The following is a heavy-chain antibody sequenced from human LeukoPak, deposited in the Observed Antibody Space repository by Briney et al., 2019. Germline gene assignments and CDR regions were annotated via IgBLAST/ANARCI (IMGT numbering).Heavy chain of an antibody. CDR2: IYSGDST. Sequence: GGSLRLSCAASGFTVSSNYMSWVRQAPGKGLEWVSVIYSGDSTYYADSVKGRFTISRDNAKNSLYLQMNSLRAEDTAVYYCARDDGSGSLYYFDYWGQGTLVTVSS. J-gene: IGHJ4*02. CDR3: ARDDGSGSLYYFDY. D-gene: IGHD3-10*01. CDR1: GFTVSSNY. V-gene: IGHV3-53*01.